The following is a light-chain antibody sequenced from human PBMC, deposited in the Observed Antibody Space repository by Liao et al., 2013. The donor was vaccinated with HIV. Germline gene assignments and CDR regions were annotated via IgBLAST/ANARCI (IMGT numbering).Light chain of an antibody. J-gene: IGLJ3*02. V-gene: IGLV3-1*01. CDR1: TLGDKS. CDR2: QDT. CDR3: QVWDHSSDQGV. Sequence: SYELTQPPSVSVSPGQTASITCSGDTLGDKSPSWYQQKPGQSPVLVIYQDTRRPSGIPERFSGSNSGNTATLTISGVETGDEADYYCQVWDHSSDQGVFGGGTKLTVL.